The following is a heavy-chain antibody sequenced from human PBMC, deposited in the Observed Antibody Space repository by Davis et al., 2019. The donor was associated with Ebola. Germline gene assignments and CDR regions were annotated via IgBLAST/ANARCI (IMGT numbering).Heavy chain of an antibody. V-gene: IGHV4-39*07. Sequence: SETLSLTCTVSGGSISSSSYYWGWIRQPPGKGLEWIGSIYYSGITYYNPSLKSRVTISVDTSKNQFSLKLSSVTAADTAVYYCARDILTGSSYWGQGTLVTVSS. D-gene: IGHD3-9*01. CDR2: IYYSGIT. CDR3: ARDILTGSSY. J-gene: IGHJ4*02. CDR1: GGSISSSSYY.